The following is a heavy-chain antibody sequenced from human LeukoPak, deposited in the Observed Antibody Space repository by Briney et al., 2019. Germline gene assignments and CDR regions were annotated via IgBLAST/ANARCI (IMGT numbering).Heavy chain of an antibody. Sequence: ASVKVSCKASGYTFTSYAMNWVRQAPGQGLEWMGWINPNSGGTNYAQKFQGRVTMTRDTSISTAYMELSRLRSDDTAVYYCARVVQDSSRLARVAFDIWGQGTMATVSS. CDR2: INPNSGGT. J-gene: IGHJ3*02. CDR1: GYTFTSYA. V-gene: IGHV1-2*02. D-gene: IGHD6-13*01. CDR3: ARVVQDSSRLARVAFDI.